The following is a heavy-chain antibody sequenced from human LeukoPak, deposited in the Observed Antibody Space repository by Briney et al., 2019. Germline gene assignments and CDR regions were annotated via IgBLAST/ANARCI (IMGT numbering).Heavy chain of an antibody. CDR2: VSGSGGST. J-gene: IGHJ4*02. D-gene: IGHD6-13*01. CDR1: GFTFSSYA. V-gene: IGHV3-23*01. Sequence: PGGSLRLSCAASGFTFSSYAMIWVRQAPGKGLEWVSGVSGSGGSTYYADSVKGRFTISRDNSKNTLYLQMNSLRAEDTAVYYCAKEGYSSSWSPDYWGQGTLVTVSS. CDR3: AKEGYSSSWSPDY.